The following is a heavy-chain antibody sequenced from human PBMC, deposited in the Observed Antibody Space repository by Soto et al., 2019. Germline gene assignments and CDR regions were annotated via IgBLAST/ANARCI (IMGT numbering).Heavy chain of an antibody. CDR1: GFTFSSYS. CDR3: ARDLSVGSFLDY. CDR2: ISSISSYI. V-gene: IGHV3-21*01. Sequence: PGGSLRLSCAASGFTFSSYSMNWVRQAPGKGLEWVSSISSISSYIYYADSVKGRFTISRDNAKNSLYLQMNSLRAEDTAVYYCARDLSVGSFLDYWGQGTLVTVSS. J-gene: IGHJ4*02. D-gene: IGHD6-13*01.